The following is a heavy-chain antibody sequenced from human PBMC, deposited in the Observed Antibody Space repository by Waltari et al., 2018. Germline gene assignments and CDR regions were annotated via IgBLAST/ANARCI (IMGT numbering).Heavy chain of an antibody. CDR2: IYSGGAT. CDR1: GASISISSRDY. J-gene: IGHJ4*02. Sequence: QLELQESGPGLVKPSETLSLTCIVSGASISISSRDYWGWIRQPPGKGLEWIGSIYSGGATPYNPSLTSRVTLSVDTSKNQFSLRLRSVTAADTAVYYCARYIVGTMVDYWSPGTLVTVSS. D-gene: IGHD2-21*01. V-gene: IGHV4-39*01. CDR3: ARYIVGTMVDY.